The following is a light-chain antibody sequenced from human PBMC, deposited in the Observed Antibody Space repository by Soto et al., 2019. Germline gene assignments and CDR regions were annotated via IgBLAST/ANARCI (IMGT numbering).Light chain of an antibody. J-gene: IGKJ1*01. V-gene: IGKV3-15*01. CDR1: QSVSSN. CDR3: QQYNNWPQT. Sequence: EIVMTQSPATLSVSPGERATLSCRSRQSVSSNLAWYQQKPGQAPRLLIYGASTRATGIPARFSGSRSGTEGTLTISSLQSEDFAVYYCQQYNNWPQTFGQGTKVEIK. CDR2: GAS.